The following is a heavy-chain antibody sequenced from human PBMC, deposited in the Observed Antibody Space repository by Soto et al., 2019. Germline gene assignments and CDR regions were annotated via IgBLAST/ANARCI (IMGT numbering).Heavy chain of an antibody. D-gene: IGHD4-17*01. CDR1: GGSISSSSYY. J-gene: IGHJ4*02. CDR2: IYYSGST. CDR3: ARQGRDYGDYGRDY. V-gene: IGHV4-39*01. Sequence: QLQLQESGPGLVKPSETLSLTCTVSGGSISSSSYYWGWIRQPPGKGLEWIGSIYYSGSTYYNPSLKSRVTISVDTSKNQFSLKRSSVTAADTAVYYCARQGRDYGDYGRDYWGQGTLVTVSS.